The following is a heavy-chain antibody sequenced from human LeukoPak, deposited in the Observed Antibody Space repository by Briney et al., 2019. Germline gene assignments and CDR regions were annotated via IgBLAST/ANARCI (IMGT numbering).Heavy chain of an antibody. CDR1: GGSISSYY. CDR2: IYYSGST. Sequence: PSETLSPTCTVSGGSISSYYWSWIRQPPGKGLEWIGYIYYSGSTNYNPSLKSRVTISVDTSKNQFSLKLSSVTAADTAVYYCASMKQWLPNDAFDIWGQGTMVTGSS. D-gene: IGHD6-19*01. CDR3: ASMKQWLPNDAFDI. V-gene: IGHV4-59*01. J-gene: IGHJ3*02.